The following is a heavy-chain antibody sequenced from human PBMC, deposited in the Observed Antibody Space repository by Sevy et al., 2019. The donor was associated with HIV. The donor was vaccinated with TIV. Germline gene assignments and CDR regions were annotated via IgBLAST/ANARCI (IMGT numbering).Heavy chain of an antibody. CDR2: IGTAGDT. J-gene: IGHJ4*02. Sequence: GGSLRLSCAASGFTFSSYDMHWVRQATGKGLEWVSAIGTAGDTYYPGSVKGRFTISRENAKNSWYLQMNSLRAGDTAVYYCARGVRDSYGYYYVDYWGQGTLVTVSS. V-gene: IGHV3-13*01. CDR1: GFTFSSYD. CDR3: ARGVRDSYGYYYVDY. D-gene: IGHD5-18*01.